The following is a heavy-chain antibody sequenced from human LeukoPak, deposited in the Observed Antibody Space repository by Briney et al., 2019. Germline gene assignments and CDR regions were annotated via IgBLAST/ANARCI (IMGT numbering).Heavy chain of an antibody. V-gene: IGHV4-39*01. J-gene: IGHJ5*02. Sequence: SETLSLTCTVSGGSISSSSYYWGWIRQPPGKGLEWTGRISYSGSTYYNPPLKSRVTMSVDTYKNQFSLRLNAVTAADTAVYYCARFLKGSGWFDPWGQGTLVTVS. CDR3: ARFLKGSGWFDP. D-gene: IGHD6-25*01. CDR2: ISYSGST. CDR1: GGSISSSSYY.